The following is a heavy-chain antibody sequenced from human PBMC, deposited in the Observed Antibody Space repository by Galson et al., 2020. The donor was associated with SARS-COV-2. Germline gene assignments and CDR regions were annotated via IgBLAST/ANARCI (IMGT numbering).Heavy chain of an antibody. V-gene: IGHV3-30*01. CDR3: SRVMSVLLWFGELSFDY. Sequence: AGSLRLSCAASGFTFSSYAMHWVRQAPGKGLEWVAVISYDGSNKYYADSVKGRFTISRDNSKYTLYLQMNSLGAEDTAVYYCSRVMSVLLWFGELSFDYWGQGTLVTVSS. CDR1: GFTFSSYA. CDR2: ISYDGSNK. D-gene: IGHD3-10*01. J-gene: IGHJ4*02.